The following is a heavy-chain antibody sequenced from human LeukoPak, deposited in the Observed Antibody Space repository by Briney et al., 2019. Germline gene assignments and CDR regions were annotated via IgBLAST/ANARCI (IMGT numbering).Heavy chain of an antibody. CDR1: GGSISSSSYY. CDR3: ASHVKTGGFHEPVY. D-gene: IGHD6-25*01. V-gene: IGHV4-39*01. Sequence: SETLSLTCTVSGGSISSSSYYWGWIRQPPGKGLEWIGSIYYSGSTYYNPSLKSRVTISVDTSKNQFSLKLSSVTAADTAVYYCASHVKTGGFHEPVYWGQGTLVTVSS. J-gene: IGHJ4*02. CDR2: IYYSGST.